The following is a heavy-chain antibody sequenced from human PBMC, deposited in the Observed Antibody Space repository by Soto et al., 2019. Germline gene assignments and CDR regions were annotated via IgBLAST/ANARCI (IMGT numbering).Heavy chain of an antibody. CDR1: GFTFSSYA. V-gene: IGHV3-30-3*01. CDR2: ISYDGSNK. D-gene: IGHD6-13*01. J-gene: IGHJ6*02. Sequence: GGSLRLSCAASGFTFSSYAMHWVRQAPGKGLEWVAVISYDGSNKYYADSVKGRFTISRDNSKNTLYLQMNSLRAEDTAVYYCAGEKQQLGRGENYYYYGMDVWGQGTTVTVSS. CDR3: AGEKQQLGRGENYYYYGMDV.